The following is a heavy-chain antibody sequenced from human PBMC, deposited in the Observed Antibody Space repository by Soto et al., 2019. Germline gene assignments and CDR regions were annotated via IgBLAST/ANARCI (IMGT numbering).Heavy chain of an antibody. CDR2: SSTYTGNT. D-gene: IGHD6-13*01. V-gene: IGHV1-18*01. CDR3: ARTRWGFTNSWSDFDY. Sequence: QVLLVQSGAEVRKPGASVKVSCKSSGYTFGNYGISWVRQAPGQGLEWMGWSSTYTGNTNYAQKLQGRVTMTTDASTNTAYMELRSLRSDDTAVYYCARTRWGFTNSWSDFDYWGRGTLVTVSS. CDR1: GYTFGNYG. J-gene: IGHJ4*02.